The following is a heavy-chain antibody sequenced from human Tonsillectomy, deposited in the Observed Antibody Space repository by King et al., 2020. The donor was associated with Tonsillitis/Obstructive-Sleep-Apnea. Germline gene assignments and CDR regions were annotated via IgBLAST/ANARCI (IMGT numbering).Heavy chain of an antibody. CDR3: ARFSAAARDSSNAFDI. D-gene: IGHD6-13*01. J-gene: IGHJ3*02. V-gene: IGHV5-51*01. CDR2: IYPGDSDS. CDR1: GYNFTNYW. Sequence: QLVQSGAEVKKPGESLKISCKGSGYNFTNYWIDWVRQMPGKGLDWMGIIYPGDSDSSYSPSFQGQVTISADKSISTAYLQWSSLKASDTAMYYCARFSAAARDSSNAFDIWGQGTMVTVSS.